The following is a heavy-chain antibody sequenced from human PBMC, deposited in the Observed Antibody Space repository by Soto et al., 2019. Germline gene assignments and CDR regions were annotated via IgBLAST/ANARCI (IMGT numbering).Heavy chain of an antibody. J-gene: IGHJ4*02. D-gene: IGHD6-19*01. CDR3: ARRASGAWLGIFFDY. CDR1: GYTFTDYY. Sequence: ASVKVSCKASGYTFTDYYIHWVRQAPGQGPEWMGEINPNTGGTNFAQNFQGRVAMTRDTSLSTAYMDLSSLTSDDTAMYYCARRASGAWLGIFFDYWGQGTLVTVSS. V-gene: IGHV1-2*02. CDR2: INPNTGGT.